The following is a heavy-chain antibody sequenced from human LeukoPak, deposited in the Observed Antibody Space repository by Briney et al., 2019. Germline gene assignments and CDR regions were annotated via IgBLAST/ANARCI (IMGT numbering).Heavy chain of an antibody. CDR2: MYYSGST. CDR3: ARGMFAFDI. D-gene: IGHD3-10*02. V-gene: IGHV4-59*02. J-gene: IGHJ3*02. CDR1: GDSVSLYY. Sequence: PSETLSLTCTVSGDSVSLYYWSWIRQPPGKGLEWIGNMYYSGSTTYNPSLKSRITLSVATSKNQFSLKLSSVTAADTAVYYCARGMFAFDIWGQGTMVTVSS.